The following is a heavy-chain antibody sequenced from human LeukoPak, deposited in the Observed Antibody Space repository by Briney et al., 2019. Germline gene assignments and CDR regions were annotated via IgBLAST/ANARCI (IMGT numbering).Heavy chain of an antibody. V-gene: IGHV3-7*01. D-gene: IGHD3-3*01. CDR1: GFTFSSYW. J-gene: IGHJ4*02. Sequence: PGGSLRLYCAASGFTFSSYWMSWVRQAPGKGLEWVANIKQDGSEKYYVDSVKGRFTISRDNAKNSLYLQMNSLRAEDTAVYYCAREMEYYDFWSGYGTFDYWGQGTLVTVSS. CDR3: AREMEYYDFWSGYGTFDY. CDR2: IKQDGSEK.